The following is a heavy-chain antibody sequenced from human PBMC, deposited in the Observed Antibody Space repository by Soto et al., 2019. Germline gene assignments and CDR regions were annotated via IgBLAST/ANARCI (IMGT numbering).Heavy chain of an antibody. CDR3: ARDGKRYYDSSGRTFDI. Sequence: SVKVSCKASGGTFSSYAISWVRQAPGQGLEWMGGIIPIFGTANYAQKFQGRVTITADESTSTAYMELSSLRSEDTAVYYCARDGKRYYDSSGRTFDIWGQGTMVTVSS. CDR2: IIPIFGTA. D-gene: IGHD3-22*01. J-gene: IGHJ3*02. V-gene: IGHV1-69*13. CDR1: GGTFSSYA.